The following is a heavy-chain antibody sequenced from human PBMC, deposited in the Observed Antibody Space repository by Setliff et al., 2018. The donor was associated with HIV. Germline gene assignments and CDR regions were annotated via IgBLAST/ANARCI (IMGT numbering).Heavy chain of an antibody. Sequence: PSETLSPTCAVSGYSLSSGCYWGWIRQPPGKGLEWIGIMYHTGSTYYSPSLNSRFTISVDTSKNQFSLKVRSVTAADTAVYYCARQPLYNDYDWRSYYFDYWGQGSLVTVSS. CDR2: MYHTGST. V-gene: IGHV4-38-2*01. CDR1: GYSLSSGCY. J-gene: IGHJ4*02. CDR3: ARQPLYNDYDWRSYYFDY. D-gene: IGHD5-12*01.